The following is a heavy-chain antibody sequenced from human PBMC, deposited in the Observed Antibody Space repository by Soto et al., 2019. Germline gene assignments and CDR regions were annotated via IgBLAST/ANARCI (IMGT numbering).Heavy chain of an antibody. V-gene: IGHV3-30*18. D-gene: IGHD6-6*01. Sequence: GGSLRLSCAASGFTFSSYGMHWVRQAPGKGLEWVAVISYDGSNKYYADSVKGRFTISRDNSKNTLYLQMNSLRAEDTAVYYCAKDHSSSSDWFDPWSQGTLVTVSS. CDR1: GFTFSSYG. CDR2: ISYDGSNK. J-gene: IGHJ5*02. CDR3: AKDHSSSSDWFDP.